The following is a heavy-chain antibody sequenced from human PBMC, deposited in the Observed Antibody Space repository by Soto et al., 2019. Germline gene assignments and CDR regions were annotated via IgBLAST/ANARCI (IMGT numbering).Heavy chain of an antibody. D-gene: IGHD6-19*01. CDR1: GYTFTSYG. CDR2: TSASTVNT. Sequence: QGQLVQSGAEVKKPGASLIVSCKASGYTFTSYGINWVRQAPGQGLEWMGGTSASTVNTKYAESVQGRVIVTTDISTGSAYMALGSLTANDTAVYYCARSPRVIVAATGTLEYWGQGTPVTFSS. CDR3: ARSPRVIVAATGTLEY. J-gene: IGHJ4*02. V-gene: IGHV1-18*04.